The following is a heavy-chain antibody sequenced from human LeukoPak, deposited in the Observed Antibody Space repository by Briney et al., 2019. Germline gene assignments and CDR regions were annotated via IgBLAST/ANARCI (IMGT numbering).Heavy chain of an antibody. CDR1: GFTFSSYA. D-gene: IGHD2-15*01. J-gene: IGHJ5*02. V-gene: IGHV3-23*01. CDR2: IGGSGGST. CDR3: AKMRIGWFDP. Sequence: PGGSVRLSCAASGFTFSSYAMSWVRQAPGKGLEWVSGIGGSGGSTYYADSVKGRFTISRDNSKNTLFLQMNSLRAEDAAVYYCAKMRIGWFDPWGQGTLVTVSS.